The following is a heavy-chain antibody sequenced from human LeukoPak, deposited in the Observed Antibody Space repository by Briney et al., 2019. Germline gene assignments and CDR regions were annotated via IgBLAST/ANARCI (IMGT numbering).Heavy chain of an antibody. D-gene: IGHD3-9*01. V-gene: IGHV4-4*07. CDR1: GGSISSYY. J-gene: IGHJ6*03. CDR2: ICTSGST. CDR3: ARTIPTYYYYMDV. Sequence: SSETLSLTCTASGGSISSYYWSWIRQPAGKGLEWIGRICTSGSTNYNPSLKSRVTMSVDTSKNQFSLKLSSVTAADTAVYYCARTIPTYYYYMDVWGKGTTVTVSS.